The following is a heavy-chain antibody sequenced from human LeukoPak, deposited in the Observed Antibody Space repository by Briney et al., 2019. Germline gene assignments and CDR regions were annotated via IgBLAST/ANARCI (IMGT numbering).Heavy chain of an antibody. D-gene: IGHD4-17*01. CDR1: GGSISGYY. V-gene: IGHV4-59*01. Sequence: PSETPSLTCTVSGGSISGYYWSWIRQPPGKGLEWIGYIYYTGSTNYNPSLKSRVTISVDTSQNQFSLKVSSVTAADTAVYYCVRSKSGTYGWFDPWGQGTLVTVSS. CDR2: IYYTGST. J-gene: IGHJ5*02. CDR3: VRSKSGTYGWFDP.